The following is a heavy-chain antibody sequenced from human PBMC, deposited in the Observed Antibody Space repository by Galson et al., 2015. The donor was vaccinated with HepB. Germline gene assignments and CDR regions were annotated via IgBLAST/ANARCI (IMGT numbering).Heavy chain of an antibody. Sequence: SVKVSCKASGGTFSSYAISWVRQAPGQGLEWMGGIIPIFGTANYAQKFQGRVTITADESTSTAYMELSSLRSEDTAVYHCARSDYYDSSGYYPAHYYGMDVWGQGTTVTVSS. CDR1: GGTFSSYA. CDR2: IIPIFGTA. J-gene: IGHJ6*02. CDR3: ARSDYYDSSGYYPAHYYGMDV. D-gene: IGHD3-22*01. V-gene: IGHV1-69*13.